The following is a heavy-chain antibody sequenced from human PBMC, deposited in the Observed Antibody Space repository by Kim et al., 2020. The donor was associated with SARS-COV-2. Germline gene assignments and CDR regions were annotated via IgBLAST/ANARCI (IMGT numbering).Heavy chain of an antibody. Sequence: GGSRRLSCATSGFTFSAYDMNWVRQAPGKGLEWLSFITKSSTTIYYADSVEGRFTIYRDNAKNSLFLQMNSLRDEDTALYYCVRDRMGGAFDMWGKGTMVTVSS. CDR3: VRDRMGGAFDM. CDR1: GFTFSAYD. D-gene: IGHD3-16*01. J-gene: IGHJ3*02. V-gene: IGHV3-48*02. CDR2: ITKSSTTI.